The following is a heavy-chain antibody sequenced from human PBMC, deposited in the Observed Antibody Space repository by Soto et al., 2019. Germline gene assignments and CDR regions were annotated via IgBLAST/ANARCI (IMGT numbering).Heavy chain of an antibody. Sequence: EVQLLESGGGLVQPGGSLRLSCADSVFTLSSYAMSWVRQAPGKGLEGVSVINNSGGNTYYADSVKGRFAISRDSSKNTLYLQMNSLRAEDTAVYYCAKDSDYPVRIFRHFDLWGRGTLVTVSS. V-gene: IGHV3-23*01. CDR2: INNSGGNT. D-gene: IGHD2-15*01. CDR3: AKDSDYPVRIFRHFDL. J-gene: IGHJ2*01. CDR1: VFTLSSYA.